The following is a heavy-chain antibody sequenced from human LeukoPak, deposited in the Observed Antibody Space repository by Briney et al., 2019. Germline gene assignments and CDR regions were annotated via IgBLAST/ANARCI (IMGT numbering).Heavy chain of an antibody. V-gene: IGHV4-59*08. CDR1: GGSISSHC. J-gene: IGHJ4*02. D-gene: IGHD3-10*01. CDR2: INYSGST. Sequence: SETLSLTCSVSGGSISSHCWGWIRRPPGKGLEWLGCINYSGSTHYNPSLESRVTISVDTSKNQFSLKLSSVTAADTAVYYCGSGSYYFDYWGQGTLVTVST. CDR3: GSGSYYFDY.